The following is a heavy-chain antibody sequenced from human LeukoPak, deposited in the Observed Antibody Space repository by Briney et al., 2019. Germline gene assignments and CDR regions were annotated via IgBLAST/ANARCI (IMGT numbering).Heavy chain of an antibody. CDR1: ESTSGSKG. J-gene: IGHJ6*02. V-gene: IGHV3-74*01. CDR3: ARDYGRSRDYGMDA. Sequence: GGSRNSSWQAFESTSGSKGLNWVGKAQGKGLVWFYGINSDGSSTTYVDSVKGRLTISRDNAKNTLYLQMNSLRAEDTAVYFCARDYGRSRDYGMDAWGQGTTVTVSS. CDR2: INSDGSST. D-gene: IGHD3-10*01.